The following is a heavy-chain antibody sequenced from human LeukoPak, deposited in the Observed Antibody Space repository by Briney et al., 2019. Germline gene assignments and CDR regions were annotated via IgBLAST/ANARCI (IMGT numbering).Heavy chain of an antibody. CDR1: GYTLTELS. Sequence: ASVKVSCKVSGYTLTELSMHWVRQAPGQGLEWMGWINPNSGGTNYAQKFQGRVTVTRDTSISTAYMELTRLTSEDTAVYYCARSVYGGKGAGDNWFDPWGQGTLVTVSS. D-gene: IGHD4-23*01. CDR3: ARSVYGGKGAGDNWFDP. J-gene: IGHJ5*02. CDR2: INPNSGGT. V-gene: IGHV1-2*02.